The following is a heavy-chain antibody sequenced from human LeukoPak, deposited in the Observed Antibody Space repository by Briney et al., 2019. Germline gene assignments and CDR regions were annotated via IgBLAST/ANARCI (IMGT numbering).Heavy chain of an antibody. CDR3: ARGLKGYDFWSGYYHNWFDP. CDR1: GGSFSGYY. V-gene: IGHV4-34*01. Sequence: SETLSLTCAVYGGSFSGYYWSWIRQPLGKGLEWIGEINHSGSTNYNPSLKSRVTISVDTSKNQFSLKLSSVTAADTAVYYCARGLKGYDFWSGYYHNWFDPWGQGTLVTVSS. J-gene: IGHJ5*02. D-gene: IGHD3-3*01. CDR2: INHSGST.